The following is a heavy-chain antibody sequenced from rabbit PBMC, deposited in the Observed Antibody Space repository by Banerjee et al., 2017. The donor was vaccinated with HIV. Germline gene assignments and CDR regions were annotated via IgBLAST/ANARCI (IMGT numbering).Heavy chain of an antibody. CDR2: INTSSGST. CDR1: GFSFSSSYY. Sequence: QSLEESGGDLVKPGASLTLTCTASGFSFSSSYYMCWVRQAPGKGLQWIACINTSSGSTYYASWAKGRFTISKTSSTTVTLQMTSLTAADTATYFCARGLGGAAGNGYGLWGQGTLVTVS. J-gene: IGHJ3*01. V-gene: IGHV1S40*01. D-gene: IGHD8-1*01. CDR3: ARGLGGAAGNGYGL.